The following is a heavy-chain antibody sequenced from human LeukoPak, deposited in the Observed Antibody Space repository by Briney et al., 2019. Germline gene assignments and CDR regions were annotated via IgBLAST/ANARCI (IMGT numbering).Heavy chain of an antibody. CDR1: GGSISSYY. CDR3: ASLEMRLSPFDI. J-gene: IGHJ3*02. V-gene: IGHV4-59*01. Sequence: PSETLFLTCTVSGGSISSYYWSWIRQPPGKGLEWIGYIYYSGSTNYNPSLKSRVTISVDTSKNQFSLKLSSVTAADTAVYYCASLEMRLSPFDIWGQGTMVTVSS. D-gene: IGHD3-16*02. CDR2: IYYSGST.